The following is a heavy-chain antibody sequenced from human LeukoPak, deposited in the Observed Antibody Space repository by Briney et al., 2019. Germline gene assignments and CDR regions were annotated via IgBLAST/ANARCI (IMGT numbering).Heavy chain of an antibody. J-gene: IGHJ4*02. CDR1: GGSISSYY. V-gene: IGHV4-59*01. CDR2: IYYSGST. Sequence: SETLSLTCTVSGGSISSYYWSWIRQPPGKGLERIGYIYYSGSTNYNPSLKSRVTISVDTSKNQFSLKLSSVTAADTAVYYCARGYCSGGSCYNRYWGQGTLVTVSS. CDR3: ARGYCSGGSCYNRY. D-gene: IGHD2-15*01.